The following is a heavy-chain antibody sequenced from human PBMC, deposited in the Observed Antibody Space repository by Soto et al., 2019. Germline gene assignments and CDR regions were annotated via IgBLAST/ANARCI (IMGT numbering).Heavy chain of an antibody. Sequence: QMQLVQSGAEVKKPGASVKVSCKASGYTFTRHYIHWVRQAPGQGLEWMGIINSRGGHTYYEQKLQDRVALISDTSTSTVYMELSSLRSEDTAVYYCARDLLAAGSDALDIWGQGTMVTVSS. CDR1: GYTFTRHY. V-gene: IGHV1-46*01. D-gene: IGHD6-13*01. J-gene: IGHJ3*02. CDR3: ARDLLAAGSDALDI. CDR2: INSRGGHT.